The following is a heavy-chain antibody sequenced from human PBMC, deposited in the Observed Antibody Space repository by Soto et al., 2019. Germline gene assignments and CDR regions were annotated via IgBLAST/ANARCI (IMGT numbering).Heavy chain of an antibody. CDR3: ARVGYYYDFWSGLDY. Sequence: GASVKVSSKASGYTFTSYGISWVRQAPGQGLEWMGWTSAYNGNTNYAQKLQGRVTMTTDTSTSTAYMELRSLRSDDTAVYYCARVGYYYDFWSGLDYWGQGTLVTVS. CDR2: TSAYNGNT. D-gene: IGHD3-3*01. V-gene: IGHV1-18*01. CDR1: GYTFTSYG. J-gene: IGHJ4*02.